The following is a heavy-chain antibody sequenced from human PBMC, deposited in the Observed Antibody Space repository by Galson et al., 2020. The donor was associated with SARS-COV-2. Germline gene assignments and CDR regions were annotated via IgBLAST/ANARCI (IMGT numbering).Heavy chain of an antibody. CDR2: ITHSGSS. CDR3: ARAPAFQDPLVFKVYLLSDLSGNWFDP. J-gene: IGHJ5*02. D-gene: IGHD6-6*01. V-gene: IGHV4-34*01. CDR1: GGSFNDYY. Sequence: PSETLSLTCAVYGGSFNDYYWSWIRQPPGKGLEWIGGITHSGSSDYNPSLGGRATISVDTSKNQFSLRLNSVTAADTSVYYCARAPAFQDPLVFKVYLLSDLSGNWFDPWCQGTLVTVSS.